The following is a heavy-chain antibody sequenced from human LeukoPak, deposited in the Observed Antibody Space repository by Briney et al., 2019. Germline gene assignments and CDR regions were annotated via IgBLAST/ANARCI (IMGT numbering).Heavy chain of an antibody. CDR2: ISYDGSNK. V-gene: IGHV3-30*19. Sequence: GGSLRLSCAASGFTFSSYGMHWVRQAPGKGLEWVAVISYDGSNKYYADSVKGRFTISRDNSKNTLYLQMNSLRAEDTAVYYCARSRRTYYYGSADAFDIWGQGTMVTVSS. CDR3: ARSRRTYYYGSADAFDI. J-gene: IGHJ3*02. D-gene: IGHD3-10*01. CDR1: GFTFSSYG.